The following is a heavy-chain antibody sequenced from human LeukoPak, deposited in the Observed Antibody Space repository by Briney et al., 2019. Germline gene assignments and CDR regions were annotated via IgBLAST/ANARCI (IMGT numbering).Heavy chain of an antibody. V-gene: IGHV4-39*07. CDR3: ARGVIAAGGNDFDY. Sequence: SETLSLTCSVSGGSISSNSYFWGWIRQPPGKGLEWIASVHHSGSTYYNPSLKSRLTLSVDTSKNQFSLKVISVTAADTAVYYCARGVIAAGGNDFDYWGQGTLVTVSS. CDR1: GGSISSNSYF. D-gene: IGHD6-13*01. J-gene: IGHJ4*02. CDR2: VHHSGST.